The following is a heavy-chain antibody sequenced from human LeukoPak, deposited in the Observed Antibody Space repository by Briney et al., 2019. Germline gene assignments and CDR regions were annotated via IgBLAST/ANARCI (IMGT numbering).Heavy chain of an antibody. D-gene: IGHD5-12*01. CDR3: AREHAYSGYDYWVVNPREAFDI. J-gene: IGHJ3*02. CDR1: GGSISSSSYY. V-gene: IGHV4-39*07. CDR2: IYYSGST. Sequence: SETLSLTCTVSGGSISSSSYYWGWIRQPPGKGLEWIGSIYYSGSTYYNPSLKSRVTISVDTSKNQFSLKLSSVTAADTAVYYCAREHAYSGYDYWVVNPREAFDIWGQGTMVTVSS.